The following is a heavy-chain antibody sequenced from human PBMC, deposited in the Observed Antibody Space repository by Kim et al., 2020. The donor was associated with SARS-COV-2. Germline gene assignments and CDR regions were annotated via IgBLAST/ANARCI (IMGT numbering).Heavy chain of an antibody. CDR3: ARESGATIDH. J-gene: IGHJ4*02. D-gene: IGHD5-12*01. V-gene: IGHV4-59*01. Sequence: SETLSLTCTVSGGSISSYYWSWIRQPPGKGLEWIGYIYYSGSTDYNPSLKSRVTISVDTSKNQFSLKLSSVTAADTAVYYCARESGATIDHWGQGTLVTVSS. CDR2: IYYSGST. CDR1: GGSISSYY.